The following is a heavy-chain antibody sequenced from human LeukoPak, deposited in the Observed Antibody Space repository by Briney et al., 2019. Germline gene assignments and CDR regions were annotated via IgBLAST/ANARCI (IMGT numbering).Heavy chain of an antibody. D-gene: IGHD5-12*01. CDR3: ARAPDSDSGYDYFDY. CDR2: IEPSDSYT. Sequence: GESLKISCKGSGYTFNNHWISWVRQMPGKGLEWMGKIEPSDSYTNDSPSFQGHVTISADKSISTAYLQWSSLKASDTAMYYCARAPDSDSGYDYFDYWGQGTLVTVS. V-gene: IGHV5-10-1*01. J-gene: IGHJ4*02. CDR1: GYTFNNHW.